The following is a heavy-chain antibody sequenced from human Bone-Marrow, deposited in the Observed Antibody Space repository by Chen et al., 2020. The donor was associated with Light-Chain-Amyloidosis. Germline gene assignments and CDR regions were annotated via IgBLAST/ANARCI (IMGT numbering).Heavy chain of an antibody. CDR3: AHTGYYDSSGLGDF. CDR2: VNWDDEE. D-gene: IGHD3-22*01. Sequence: QITLKESGPPLVKPTQTLTLTCTFSGFSLTANGAGVGWIRQPPGKALEWLGSVNWDDEERYSPSLKSRLAITKDTSKDQVVLTMTNMDPVDTGTYFCAHTGYYDSSGLGDFWGQGILVTVSS. J-gene: IGHJ4*02. V-gene: IGHV2-5*02. CDR1: GFSLTANGAG.